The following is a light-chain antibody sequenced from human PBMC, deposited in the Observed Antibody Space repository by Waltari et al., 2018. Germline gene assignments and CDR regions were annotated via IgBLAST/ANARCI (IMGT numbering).Light chain of an antibody. CDR2: KVS. CDR1: KSLVYSYGNTY. V-gene: IGKV2-30*01. CDR3: MQGTHWPWT. J-gene: IGKJ1*01. Sequence: DVVMTQSPISLPVTLGQPVTIYCRSTKSLVYSYGNTYLNWFQQRPGQSPRRLIYKVSNRDSGVPDRFSGSGSGTDFTLKISRVEAEDVGVYYCMQGTHWPWTFGQGTKVEIK.